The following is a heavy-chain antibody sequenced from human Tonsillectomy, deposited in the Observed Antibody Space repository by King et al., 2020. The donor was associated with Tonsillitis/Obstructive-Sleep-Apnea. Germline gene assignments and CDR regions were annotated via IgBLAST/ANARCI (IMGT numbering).Heavy chain of an antibody. CDR1: GFTFSNFA. D-gene: IGHD6-6*01. Sequence: QLVQSGGGVVQPGRSLRLSCAASGFTFSNFAMLWVRQAPGRGLEWVTVISHDGSNKYYADSVKGRFTISRDNSKNTLYLQMNNLRADDTAVYYCARDREAARRGGYFDYWGQGTLVTVSS. J-gene: IGHJ4*02. CDR2: ISHDGSNK. V-gene: IGHV3-30*04. CDR3: ARDREAARRGGYFDY.